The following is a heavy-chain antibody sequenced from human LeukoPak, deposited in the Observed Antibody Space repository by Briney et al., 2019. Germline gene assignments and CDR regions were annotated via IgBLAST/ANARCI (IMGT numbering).Heavy chain of an antibody. CDR3: TTDRY. CDR1: VFTFSSYW. V-gene: IGHV3-15*07. Sequence: GGSVTLSCAASVFTFSSYWINWVRHAPWKGLEWVGRIKSKTDGGTTDYAAPVKGRFTISRDDSKNTLYLQMNSLKTEDTAVYYCTTDRYWGQGTLVTVSS. CDR2: IKSKTDGGTT. J-gene: IGHJ4*02.